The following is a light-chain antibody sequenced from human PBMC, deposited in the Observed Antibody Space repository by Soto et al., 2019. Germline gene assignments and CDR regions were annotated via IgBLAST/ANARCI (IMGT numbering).Light chain of an antibody. CDR2: DVS. CDR3: CSYAGTYSYV. CDR1: SSDSDVNDYKF. J-gene: IGLJ1*01. V-gene: IGLV2-11*01. Sequence: QSALTQPRSVSGSPGQSVTISCTGTSSDSDVNDYKFFSWYQQHPGKAPKLLIFDVSERPSGVPDRFSAPKSGNTASLSISGLQAEDEADYYCCSYAGTYSYVFGSGTKVTVL.